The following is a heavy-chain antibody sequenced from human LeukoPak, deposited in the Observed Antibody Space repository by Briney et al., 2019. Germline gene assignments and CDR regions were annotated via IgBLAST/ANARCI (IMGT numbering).Heavy chain of an antibody. V-gene: IGHV3-23*01. CDR1: GFTFTSYA. CDR3: AKTRSSGYYFVDAFDI. Sequence: GGSLRLSCAASGFTFTSYAMNWVRQAPGKGLELVSTISGSGGSTYYADSVKGRFTISRDNSKNTLSLQMNTLRAEDTAVYYCAKTRSSGYYFVDAFDIWGQGTMVTVSS. J-gene: IGHJ3*02. D-gene: IGHD3-22*01. CDR2: ISGSGGST.